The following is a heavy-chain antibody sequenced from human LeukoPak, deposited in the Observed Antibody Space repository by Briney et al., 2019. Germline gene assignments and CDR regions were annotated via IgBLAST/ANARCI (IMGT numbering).Heavy chain of an antibody. CDR3: ARVLFTNFDY. CDR2: ISGSGGNT. CDR1: GFTFSSYA. J-gene: IGHJ4*02. V-gene: IGHV3-23*01. Sequence: GGSLRLSCAASGFTFSSYAMSWVRQAPGKGLEWVSGISGSGGNTYYADSVKGRFTISRDNSKNTLYLQMNSLRAEDTAVYYCARVLFTNFDYLGQGTLVTVSS. D-gene: IGHD2-8*01.